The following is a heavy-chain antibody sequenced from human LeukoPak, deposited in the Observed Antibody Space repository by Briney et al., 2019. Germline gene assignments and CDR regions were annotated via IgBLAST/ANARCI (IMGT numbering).Heavy chain of an antibody. D-gene: IGHD6-19*01. CDR2: IYYSGNT. Sequence: SETLSLTCTVSGGSINYYYWSWIRQPPGKGLEWIGYIYYSGNTNYNPSLKSRVTISIDTSKNQFSLKLSPVTAADTAVYFCARISSGWLDYWGQGTLVTVSS. CDR3: ARISSGWLDY. V-gene: IGHV4-59*12. CDR1: GGSINYYY. J-gene: IGHJ4*02.